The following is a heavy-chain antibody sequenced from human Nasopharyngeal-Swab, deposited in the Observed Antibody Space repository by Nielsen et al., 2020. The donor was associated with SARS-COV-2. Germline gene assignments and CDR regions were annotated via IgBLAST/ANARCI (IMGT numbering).Heavy chain of an antibody. CDR3: ARDYYDSSGSAKGNDY. J-gene: IGHJ4*02. D-gene: IGHD3-22*01. CDR2: INWNGGST. Sequence: GESLKISCAASGFTLDDYGMSWVRQAPGKGLEWVSGINWNGGSTGYADSVKGRFTISRDNAKNSLYLQMNSLRAEDTALYYCARDYYDSSGSAKGNDYWGQGTLVTVSS. V-gene: IGHV3-20*04. CDR1: GFTLDDYG.